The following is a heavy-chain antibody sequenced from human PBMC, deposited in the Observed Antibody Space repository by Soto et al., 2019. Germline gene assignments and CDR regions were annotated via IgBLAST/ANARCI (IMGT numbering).Heavy chain of an antibody. V-gene: IGHV1-18*01. CDR3: ARDWSAEVLPDY. CDR1: GYTFTTYG. CDR2: ISTYNGNT. Sequence: QDHLVQSGAEVGKPGASVKVSCKASGYTFTTYGVSWVRQAPGQGLEWMGWISTYNGNTQFAQKFQGRVTMTTDTSASTAYMELRSLTSDDTAVYYCARDWSAEVLPDYWGQGTLVTVSS. J-gene: IGHJ4*02. D-gene: IGHD3-10*01.